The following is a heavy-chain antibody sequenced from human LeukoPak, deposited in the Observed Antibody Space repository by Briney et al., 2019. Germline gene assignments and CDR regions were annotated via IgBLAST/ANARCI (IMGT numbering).Heavy chain of an antibody. J-gene: IGHJ4*02. CDR2: LYPGGST. CDR3: ARGVRGVIIPDY. Sequence: PGESLRLSCAASGFTVSSSYMSWVRQAPGKGLELVSVLYPGGSTYIADPVKGRFSISRDNSNNTLNLQMNSLRAEDTAVYYCARGVRGVIIPDYWGQGTLVTVSS. V-gene: IGHV3-66*01. D-gene: IGHD3-10*01. CDR1: GFTVSSSY.